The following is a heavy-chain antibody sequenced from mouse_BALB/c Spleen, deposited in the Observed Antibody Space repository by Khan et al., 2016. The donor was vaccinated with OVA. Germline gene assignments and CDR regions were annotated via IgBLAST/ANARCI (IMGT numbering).Heavy chain of an antibody. CDR1: GYTFTSYW. J-gene: IGHJ4*01. Sequence: QVQLQQPGAEPVKPAAPVKLSCKASGYTFTSYWMNWVKQRPGRGLEWIGRFDPPDSETHYNHKFKDKATLTVDKSSSTAYIQRSSLTSEDSAVYYCARSGIYYYGSSGYYYAMDYRGRGTSVTVSS. CDR2: FDPPDSET. D-gene: IGHD1-1*01. CDR3: ARSGIYYYGSSGYYYAMDY. V-gene: IGHV1-69*02.